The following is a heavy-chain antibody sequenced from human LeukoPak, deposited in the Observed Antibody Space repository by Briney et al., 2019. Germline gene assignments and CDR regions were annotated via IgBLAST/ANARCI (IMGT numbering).Heavy chain of an antibody. D-gene: IGHD3-10*01. J-gene: IGHJ4*02. CDR1: GFIFSSYA. CDR2: ISGSGGST. Sequence: GGSLRLSCAASGFIFSSYAMSWVRQAPGKGLEWVSAISGSGGSTYYADSVKGRFTISRDNSKRILYLQMNSLRAEDTAVYYCAKGRGLFPSSNDYWGQGTLVTVSS. CDR3: AKGRGLFPSSNDY. V-gene: IGHV3-23*01.